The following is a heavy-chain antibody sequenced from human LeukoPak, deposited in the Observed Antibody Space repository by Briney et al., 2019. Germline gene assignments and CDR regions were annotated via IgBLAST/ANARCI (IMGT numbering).Heavy chain of an antibody. Sequence: SGGSLRLSCAASGFTFKSYGMTWVRQVPGKGLEWVSSITGAGGSTKYADSVNGRFTISRDNSKNTLSLQMTGLRAEDTAVYYCARKVAVAMDLDYWGQGTLVTVSS. CDR1: GFTFKSYG. V-gene: IGHV3-23*01. J-gene: IGHJ4*02. CDR3: ARKVAVAMDLDY. CDR2: ITGAGGST. D-gene: IGHD5-18*01.